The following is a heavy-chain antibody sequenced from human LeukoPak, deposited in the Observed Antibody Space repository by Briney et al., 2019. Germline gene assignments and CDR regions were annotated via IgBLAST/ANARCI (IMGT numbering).Heavy chain of an antibody. Sequence: GGFLRLSCAASGFTFSSYAMHWVRQAPGKGLEWVAVISYDGSNKYYADSVKGRFTISRDNSKNTLYLQMNSLRAEDTAVYYCARVMVDYDFWSGYPYWGQGTLVTISS. J-gene: IGHJ4*02. V-gene: IGHV3-30*01. CDR3: ARVMVDYDFWSGYPY. CDR2: ISYDGSNK. D-gene: IGHD3-3*01. CDR1: GFTFSSYA.